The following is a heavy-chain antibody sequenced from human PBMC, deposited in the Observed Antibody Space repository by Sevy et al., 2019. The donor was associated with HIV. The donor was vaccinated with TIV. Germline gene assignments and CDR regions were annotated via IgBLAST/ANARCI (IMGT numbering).Heavy chain of an antibody. Sequence: GGSLRLSCAASGFTFSSYSMNWVRQAPGKGLEWVSYISSSSSTIYYAASVKGRFTISRDNAKNSLYLQMNSLRAEDTAVYYCARGASGYWGQGTLVTVSS. CDR3: ARGASGY. J-gene: IGHJ4*02. D-gene: IGHD3-3*01. V-gene: IGHV3-48*01. CDR2: ISSSSSTI. CDR1: GFTFSSYS.